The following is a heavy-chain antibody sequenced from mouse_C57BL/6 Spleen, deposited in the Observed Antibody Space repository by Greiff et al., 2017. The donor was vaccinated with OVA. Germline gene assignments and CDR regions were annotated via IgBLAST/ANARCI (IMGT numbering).Heavy chain of an antibody. Sequence: QVQLQQSGAELVRPGTSVKVSCKASGYAFTNYLIEWVKQRPGQGLEWIGVINPGSGGTNYNEKFKGKATLTADKSSSTAYVQLSSLTSEDSAVYFCARSGDPYYFDYWGQGTTLTVSS. CDR1: GYAFTNYL. V-gene: IGHV1-54*01. CDR2: INPGSGGT. J-gene: IGHJ2*01. CDR3: ARSGDPYYFDY. D-gene: IGHD3-1*01.